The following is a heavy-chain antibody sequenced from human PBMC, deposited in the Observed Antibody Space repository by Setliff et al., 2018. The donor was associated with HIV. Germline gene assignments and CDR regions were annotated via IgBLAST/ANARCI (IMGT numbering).Heavy chain of an antibody. J-gene: IGHJ6*03. V-gene: IGHV3-7*03. CDR3: ARGRRVSSNYYYYYYMDV. D-gene: IGHD2-2*01. CDR2: IKQDGSEK. CDR1: GFSFGDYW. Sequence: GGSLRLSCACSGFSFGDYWMTWVRQAPGKGLEWVANIKQDGSEKYCVDSVKGRFTISRDNAKNSLYLQMNSLGAEDTAVYYCARGRRVSSNYYYYYYMDVWGKGTTVTVSS.